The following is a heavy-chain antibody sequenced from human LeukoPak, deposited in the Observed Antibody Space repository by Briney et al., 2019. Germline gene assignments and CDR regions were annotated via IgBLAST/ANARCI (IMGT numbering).Heavy chain of an antibody. J-gene: IGHJ6*03. Sequence: PSETLSLTCTVSGGSISSYYWSWIRQPPGKGLEWIGYIYYSGSTNYNPSLKGRVTISVDTSKNQFSLKLSSVTAADTAVYYCARGAARYYYYYMDVRGKGTTVTVSS. CDR1: GGSISSYY. CDR2: IYYSGST. CDR3: ARGAARYYYYYMDV. V-gene: IGHV4-59*01.